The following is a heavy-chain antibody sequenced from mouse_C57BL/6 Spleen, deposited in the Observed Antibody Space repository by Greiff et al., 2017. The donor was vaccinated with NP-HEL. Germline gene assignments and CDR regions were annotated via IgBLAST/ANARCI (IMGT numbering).Heavy chain of an antibody. D-gene: IGHD2-10*01. Sequence: QVQLKEPGTELVKPGASVKLSCKASGYTFTSYWMHWVKQRPGQGLEWIGNINPSNGGTNYNEKFKSKATLTVDKSSSTAYMQLSSLTSEDSAVYYCARSLLRYAMDYWGQGTSVTVSS. J-gene: IGHJ4*01. CDR3: ARSLLRYAMDY. CDR1: GYTFTSYW. V-gene: IGHV1-53*01. CDR2: INPSNGGT.